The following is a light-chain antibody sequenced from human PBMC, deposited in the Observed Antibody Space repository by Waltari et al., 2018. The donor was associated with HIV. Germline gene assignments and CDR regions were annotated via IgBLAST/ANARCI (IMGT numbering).Light chain of an antibody. V-gene: IGKV3-15*01. CDR2: GAS. CDR1: QSVSRN. Sequence: ENGMTQSPATLPVFPGEIATLSCRASQSVSRNLAWYQQRPGQTPRLLVYGASNRATGIPARFSGSGSGTEFTLTISSLQSEDFAVYYCQQYNNWPWTFGQGTKVEIK. J-gene: IGKJ1*01. CDR3: QQYNNWPWT.